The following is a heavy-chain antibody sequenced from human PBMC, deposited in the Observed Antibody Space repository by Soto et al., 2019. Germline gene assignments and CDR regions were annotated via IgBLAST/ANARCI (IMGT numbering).Heavy chain of an antibody. CDR2: MSPNSGNT. Sequence: SVNVSWTASGYSFSSYTSDCGRHATGQGLEWMGWMSPNSGNTGYAQKFQGRVTMTRNTSIGTAYMELSSLRSEDTAVYYCAISYGDYVAYYFGMDVWGQGTTVTVSS. J-gene: IGHJ6*02. V-gene: IGHV1-8*02. CDR1: GYSFSSYT. CDR3: AISYGDYVAYYFGMDV. D-gene: IGHD4-17*01.